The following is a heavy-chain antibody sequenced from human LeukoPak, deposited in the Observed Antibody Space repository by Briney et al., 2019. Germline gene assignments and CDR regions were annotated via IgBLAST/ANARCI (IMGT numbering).Heavy chain of an antibody. V-gene: IGHV3-11*01. J-gene: IGHJ4*02. CDR1: GFTFSDYY. CDR3: ATQQWLPSSVDD. D-gene: IGHD6-19*01. CDR2: ISSTGSSI. Sequence: PGGSLRLSCAASGFTFSDYYMSWIRQAPGKGLQWVSYISSTGSSISYADSVKGRFTISRDNAKNSLYLQMNSLRVEDTAVYYCATQQWLPSSVDDWGQGTLVTVSS.